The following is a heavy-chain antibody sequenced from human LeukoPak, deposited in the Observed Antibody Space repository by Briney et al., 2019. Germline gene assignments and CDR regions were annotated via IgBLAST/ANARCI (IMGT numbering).Heavy chain of an antibody. CDR2: IYDRGTT. V-gene: IGHV4-59*01. J-gene: IGHJ4*02. CDR1: GDSIGTYF. CDR3: ARDPDGYKFFDY. D-gene: IGHD5-24*01. Sequence: PSETLSLTCSVSGDSIGTYFWHWIRQPPGKRLEWMGYIYDRGTTAYNPSLKRRVTMSVDTSTNQFSLKLTSVTPADTAVYYCARDPDGYKFFDYWSRGRPVTVSS.